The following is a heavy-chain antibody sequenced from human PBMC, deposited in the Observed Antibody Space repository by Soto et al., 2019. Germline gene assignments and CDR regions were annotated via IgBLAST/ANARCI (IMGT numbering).Heavy chain of an antibody. J-gene: IGHJ6*02. CDR3: ARLGVRGVTGYYGMDV. V-gene: IGHV4-59*01. Sequence: SETLSLTCTVSGGSISSYDWSWIRQPPGKGLEWIGYIYYSGSTNYNPSLKSRVTISVDTSKNQFSLKLSSVTAADTAVYYCARLGVRGVTGYYGMDVWGQGTTVTVSS. D-gene: IGHD3-10*01. CDR2: IYYSGST. CDR1: GGSISSYD.